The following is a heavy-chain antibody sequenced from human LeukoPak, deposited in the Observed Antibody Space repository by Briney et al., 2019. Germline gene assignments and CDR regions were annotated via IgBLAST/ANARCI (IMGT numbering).Heavy chain of an antibody. CDR3: ARQQIATWDY. J-gene: IGHJ4*02. D-gene: IGHD2-21*01. CDR2: IYYSGST. Sequence: SETLSLTCSVSGGSISNSNYCWGWIRQPPGKGLEWIGSIYYSGSTYYNPSLKSRVTISVDTSKNQFSLKLSSVTAADTAVYYCARQQIATWDYWGQGTLVTVSS. CDR1: GGSISNSNYC. V-gene: IGHV4-39*01.